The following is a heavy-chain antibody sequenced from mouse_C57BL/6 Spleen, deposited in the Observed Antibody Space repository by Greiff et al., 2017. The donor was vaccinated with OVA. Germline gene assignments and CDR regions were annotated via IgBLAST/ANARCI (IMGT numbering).Heavy chain of an antibody. Sequence: DVKLVESGGGLVKPGGSLKLSCAASGFTFSDYGMHWVRQAPEKGLEWVAYISSGSSTTYYADTVKGRFTISRDNAKNTLFLQMTSLRSEDTAMYYCARPALYYSSSFFAYWGQGTLVTVSA. CDR1: GFTFSDYG. CDR3: ARPALYYSSSFFAY. D-gene: IGHD1-1*01. V-gene: IGHV5-17*01. CDR2: ISSGSSTT. J-gene: IGHJ3*01.